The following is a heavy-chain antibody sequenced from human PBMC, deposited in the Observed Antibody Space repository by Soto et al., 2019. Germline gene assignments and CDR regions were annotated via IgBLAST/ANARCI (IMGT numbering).Heavy chain of an antibody. V-gene: IGHV1-69*12. CDR2: IIPMFGTA. CDR3: ASGIQLWLRRINTGYSG. Sequence: QVQLVQSGAEVKKPESSVKVSCKAPGGTFSTYAISWVRQAPGQGLEWMGGIIPMFGTANYAQTFQDRVTITANESTTTGYMELSSRRAKDTAVNFCASGIQLWLRRINTGYSGWGQGTLVTVSS. D-gene: IGHD5-18*01. CDR1: GGTFSTYA. J-gene: IGHJ4*02.